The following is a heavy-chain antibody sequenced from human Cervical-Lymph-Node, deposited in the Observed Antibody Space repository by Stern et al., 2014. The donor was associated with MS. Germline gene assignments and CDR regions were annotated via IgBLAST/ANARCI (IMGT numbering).Heavy chain of an antibody. CDR2: IDSGGST. Sequence: EVQLVESGGGLVQPGGSLRLSCVISGFTVNSNYMTCARQAPGKGLDCVSVIDSGGSTYYADSVKGRFTISRDNSKNTLFLQMNSLRPEDTAVYFCARGWLASWGQGTLVTVSS. CDR1: GFTVNSNY. V-gene: IGHV3-66*02. J-gene: IGHJ5*02. CDR3: ARGWLAS. D-gene: IGHD6-19*01.